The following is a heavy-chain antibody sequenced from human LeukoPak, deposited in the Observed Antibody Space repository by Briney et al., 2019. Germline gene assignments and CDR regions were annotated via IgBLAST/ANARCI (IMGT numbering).Heavy chain of an antibody. CDR2: VIPVFGTA. CDR3: ARELDGDYVSNWFDP. D-gene: IGHD4-17*01. V-gene: IGHV1-69*06. J-gene: IGHJ5*02. Sequence: VASVKVSCKASGGTFSSYAISWVRQAPGRGLEWMGGVIPVFGTANSAQKFQGRVTITADKSTRTDYMELSSLRSEDTAVYYCARELDGDYVSNWFDPWPQGTLVSVSS. CDR1: GGTFSSYA.